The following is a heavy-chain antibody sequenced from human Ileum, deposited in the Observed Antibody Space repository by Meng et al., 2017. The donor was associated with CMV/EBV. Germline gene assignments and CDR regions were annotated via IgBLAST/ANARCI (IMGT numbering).Heavy chain of an antibody. CDR2: IYSSGYT. CDR1: GFTVSNNY. V-gene: IGHV3-53*01. Sequence: GGSLRLSCAASGFTVSNNYMTWVRQAPGKGLEWVSIIYSSGYTYYADSVKGRFTHSRDISKNTMFLQMNSLKVEDTAIYYCARDPYSNSLYHDRDVWGQGTAVTVSS. D-gene: IGHD4-11*01. CDR3: ARDPYSNSLYHDRDV. J-gene: IGHJ6*02.